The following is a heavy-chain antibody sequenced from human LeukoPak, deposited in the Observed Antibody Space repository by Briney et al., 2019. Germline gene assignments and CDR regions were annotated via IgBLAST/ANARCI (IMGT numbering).Heavy chain of an antibody. CDR1: GFHFSRYG. D-gene: IGHD5-24*01. V-gene: IGHV3-33*06. CDR2: IWIDGSGV. Sequence: GRSLRLSCAASGFHFSRYGMHWVRQAPGKGLEWVAVIWIDGSGVYYADCVQGRFTISRDNSENTLYLQMDNLRAEDTAVYYCAKASNGYNGHYFDYWGQGTPVTVSS. J-gene: IGHJ4*02. CDR3: AKASNGYNGHYFDY.